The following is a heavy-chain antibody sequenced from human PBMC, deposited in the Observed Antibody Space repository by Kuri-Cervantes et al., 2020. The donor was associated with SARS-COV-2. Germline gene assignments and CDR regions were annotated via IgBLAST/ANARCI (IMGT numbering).Heavy chain of an antibody. CDR1: GDTFSTYS. Sequence: SVKVSCKASGDTFSTYSITWVRQAPGQGLEWMGRIIPLFGTTNYAQKFQGRVTITRNTSISTAYMELSSLRSEDTAVYYCARGDLEVTIFGVGAFDIWGQGTMVTVSS. CDR3: ARGDLEVTIFGVGAFDI. J-gene: IGHJ3*02. CDR2: IIPLFGTT. V-gene: IGHV1-69*08. D-gene: IGHD3-3*01.